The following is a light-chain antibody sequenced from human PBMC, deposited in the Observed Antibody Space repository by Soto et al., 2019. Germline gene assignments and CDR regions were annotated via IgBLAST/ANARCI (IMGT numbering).Light chain of an antibody. CDR1: QTIYSN. Sequence: IVRTQSSATLSVSPGERDTLSCMAGQTIYSNVAWYQQRPGQAPRLLISGASTRATGILARFSGSGSGTDFTLTISRLEPEDFAVYYCQHYGSSPITVGQGTRLEIK. J-gene: IGKJ5*01. V-gene: IGKV3-20*01. CDR2: GAS. CDR3: QHYGSSPIT.